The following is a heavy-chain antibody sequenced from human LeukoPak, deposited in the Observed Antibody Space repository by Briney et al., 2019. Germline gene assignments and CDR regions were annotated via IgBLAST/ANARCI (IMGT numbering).Heavy chain of an antibody. D-gene: IGHD1-26*01. CDR3: ARSALLWELRYFDY. CDR1: GYTFTGYY. V-gene: IGHV1-18*04. J-gene: IGHJ4*02. Sequence: GASVKVSCKASGYTFTGYYMHWVRQAPGQGLEWMGWISAYNGNTNYAQKLQGRVTMTTDTSTSTAYMELRSLRSDDTAVYYCARSALLWELRYFDYWGQGTLVTVSS. CDR2: ISAYNGNT.